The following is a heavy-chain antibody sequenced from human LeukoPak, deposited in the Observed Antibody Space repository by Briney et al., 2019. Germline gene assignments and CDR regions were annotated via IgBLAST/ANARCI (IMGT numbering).Heavy chain of an antibody. D-gene: IGHD2-21*02. CDR3: ARWSDCGGDCHILGH. V-gene: IGHV4-34*01. CDR2: INHSGST. CDR1: GGSFSGYY. J-gene: IGHJ4*02. Sequence: SETLSLTCAVYGGSFSGYYWSWIRQPPGKGLEWIGEINHSGSTNYNPSLKSRVTISVDTSKNQFSLKLSSVTAADTAVYYCARWSDCGGDCHILGHWGQGILVTVAS.